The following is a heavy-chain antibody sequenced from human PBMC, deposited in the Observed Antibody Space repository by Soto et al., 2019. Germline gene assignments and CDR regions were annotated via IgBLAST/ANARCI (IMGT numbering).Heavy chain of an antibody. D-gene: IGHD3-9*01. CDR2: ISAYNGNT. Sequence: ASVKVSCKASGYTFTSYGISWVRQAPGQGLEWMGWISAYNGNTNYAQKLQGRVTMTTDTSTSTAYMELRSLRSDDTAVYYCARDTSYDIFTGFYHYWGQGTLVTVSS. CDR1: GYTFTSYG. J-gene: IGHJ4*02. V-gene: IGHV1-18*01. CDR3: ARDTSYDIFTGFYHY.